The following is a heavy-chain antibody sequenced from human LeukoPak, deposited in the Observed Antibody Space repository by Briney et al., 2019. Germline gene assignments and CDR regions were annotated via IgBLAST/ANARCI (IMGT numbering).Heavy chain of an antibody. Sequence: GGSLRLSCAASGFTFSSYAMSWVRQAPGKGLEWVSPISRTGTTYYADSVKGRFTSSRDNSKNTLYLQMNSLRAEDKDIYYCAKESILTGYVECWGQGTLVTVSS. J-gene: IGHJ4*02. D-gene: IGHD3-9*01. CDR3: AKESILTGYVEC. CDR2: ISRTGTT. V-gene: IGHV3-23*01. CDR1: GFTFSSYA.